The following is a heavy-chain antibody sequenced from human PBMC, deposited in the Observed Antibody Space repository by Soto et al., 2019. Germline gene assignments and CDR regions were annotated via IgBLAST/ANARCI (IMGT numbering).Heavy chain of an antibody. V-gene: IGHV3-7*03. CDR2: IGQDGSQT. D-gene: IGHD2-2*01. J-gene: IGHJ6*02. CDR1: EFSIGNHW. Sequence: QSGGSLRLSCVGYEFSIGNHWMSWVRQAPEKGLEWVANIGQDGSQTYYLDSVRGRFTISRDNAKNSLFLQMNSLRVDDTAVYYCTRGTDLLFCTSTSCPGIDVWGQGTTVTVS. CDR3: TRGTDLLFCTSTSCPGIDV.